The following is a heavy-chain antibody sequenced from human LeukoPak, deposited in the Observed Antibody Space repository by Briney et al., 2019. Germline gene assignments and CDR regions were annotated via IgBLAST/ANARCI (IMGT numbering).Heavy chain of an antibody. D-gene: IGHD5-18*01. Sequence: SVKVSCKASGGTFSSYAISWVRQAPGQGLEWMGGIIPIFGTANYAQKLQGRVTITADESTSTAYMELSSLRSEDTAVYYCARDHPPLTAMVPYYYYGMDVWGQGTTVTVSS. CDR2: IIPIFGTA. J-gene: IGHJ6*02. V-gene: IGHV1-69*13. CDR3: ARDHPPLTAMVPYYYYGMDV. CDR1: GGTFSSYA.